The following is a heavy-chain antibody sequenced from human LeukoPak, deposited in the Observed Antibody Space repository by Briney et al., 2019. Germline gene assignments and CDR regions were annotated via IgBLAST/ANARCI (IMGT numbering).Heavy chain of an antibody. J-gene: IGHJ6*02. CDR3: ARDILLWFGEYYGMDV. CDR1: GFSFSSNR. Sequence: GGSQSLSCAVSGFSFSSNRMHWFRQAPGKGLVWVSRINSDGSSTSYADSVKGRFTISRDNAKNTLYLQMNSLRAEDTAVYYCARDILLWFGEYYGMDVWGQGWSATVSS. V-gene: IGHV3-74*01. CDR2: INSDGSST. D-gene: IGHD3-10*01.